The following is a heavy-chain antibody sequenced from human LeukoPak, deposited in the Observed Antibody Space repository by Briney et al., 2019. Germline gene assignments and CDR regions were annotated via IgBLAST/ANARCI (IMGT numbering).Heavy chain of an antibody. D-gene: IGHD1-7*01. CDR1: GGSISSYY. V-gene: IGHV4-34*01. Sequence: TASETLSLTCTVSGGSISSYYWSWIRQPPGKGLEWIGEINHSGSTNYNPSLKSRVTISVDTSKNQFSLKLSSVTAADTAVYYCARQLRRRGGAFDIWGQGTMVTVSS. CDR2: INHSGST. CDR3: ARQLRRRGGAFDI. J-gene: IGHJ3*02.